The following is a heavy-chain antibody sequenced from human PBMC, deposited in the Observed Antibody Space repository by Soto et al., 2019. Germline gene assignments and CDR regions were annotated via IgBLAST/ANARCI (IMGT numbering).Heavy chain of an antibody. V-gene: IGHV4-39*01. CDR2: FYYSGST. CDR3: ARRFTGSSTIFDY. J-gene: IGHJ4*02. D-gene: IGHD3-10*01. CDR1: GGSISGRGYS. Sequence: SETLSLTCTVSGGSISGRGYSWGWIRQPPGKGPEWIGSFYYSGSTYYNPSLKSRVTISVDTSRNQFSLNLSSVTAAHTAVYYCARRFTGSSTIFDYWGQGTMVTVSS.